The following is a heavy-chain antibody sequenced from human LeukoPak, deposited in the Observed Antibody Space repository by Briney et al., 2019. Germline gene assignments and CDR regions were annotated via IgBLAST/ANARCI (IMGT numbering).Heavy chain of an antibody. Sequence: SETLSLTCTVSGGSISSYYWSWIRQPPGKGLEWIGYIYYSGSANYNPSLKSRVTISVDTSKNQFSLKLSSVTAADTAVYYCARDYDRLPDNWFDPWGQGTLVTVSS. J-gene: IGHJ5*02. V-gene: IGHV4-59*01. CDR2: IYYSGSA. D-gene: IGHD3-9*01. CDR1: GGSISSYY. CDR3: ARDYDRLPDNWFDP.